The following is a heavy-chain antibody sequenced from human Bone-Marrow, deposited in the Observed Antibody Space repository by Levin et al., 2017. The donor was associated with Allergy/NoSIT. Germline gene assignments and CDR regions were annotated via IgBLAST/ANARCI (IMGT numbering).Heavy chain of an antibody. CDR3: ARGDTTVTRDPTGGGGDGMDV. V-gene: IGHV3-21*01. D-gene: IGHD4-17*01. CDR2: ISSSSSYI. CDR1: GFTFSSYS. J-gene: IGHJ6*02. Sequence: GGSLRLSCAASGFTFSSYSMNWVRQAPGKGLEWVSSISSSSSYIYYADSVKGRFTISRDNAKNSLYLQMNSLRAEDTAVYYCARGDTTVTRDPTGGGGDGMDVWGQGTTVTVSS.